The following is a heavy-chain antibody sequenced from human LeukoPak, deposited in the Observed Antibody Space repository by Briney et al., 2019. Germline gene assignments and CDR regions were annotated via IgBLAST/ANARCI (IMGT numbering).Heavy chain of an antibody. D-gene: IGHD3-16*02. CDR2: IYSGGST. CDR1: GFTVSSNY. V-gene: IGHV3-53*01. J-gene: IGHJ4*02. CDR3: ARGARIIITFGGVIAPFDY. Sequence: PGGSLRLSCAASGFTVSSNYMSWVRQAPGKGLEWVSVIYSGGSTYYADSVKGRFTISRDNSKNTLYLQMNSLRAEDTAVHYCARGARIIITFGGVIAPFDYWGQGTLVTVSS.